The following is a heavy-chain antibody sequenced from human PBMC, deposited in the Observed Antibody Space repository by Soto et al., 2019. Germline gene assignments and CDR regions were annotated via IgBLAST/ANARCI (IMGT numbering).Heavy chain of an antibody. J-gene: IGHJ6*02. CDR2: IYHSGST. Sequence: QVQLQESGPGLVKPSGTLSLPCAVSGGSSSRSNWWSWVRQPPGKGLEWIGEIYHSGSTNYNPSLKSRVTISVDKSKNHFSLKLSSVPAADTAVYYCAKVSGSYYYGMDVWGQGTTVTVSS. V-gene: IGHV4-4*02. CDR1: GGSSSRSNW. D-gene: IGHD1-26*01. CDR3: AKVSGSYYYGMDV.